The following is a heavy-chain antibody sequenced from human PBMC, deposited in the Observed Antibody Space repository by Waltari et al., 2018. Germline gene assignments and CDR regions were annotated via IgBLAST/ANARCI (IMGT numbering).Heavy chain of an antibody. CDR2: IIPSFGTA. CDR3: ASRLTGYYDILTGYYGMDV. Sequence: QVQLVQSGAEVKKPGSSVKVSCKASGGPFSSYAISWVRQAPGQRLEWMGGIIPSFGTANYAQKLQGRVTITADESTSTAYMELSSLRSEDTAVYYCASRLTGYYDILTGYYGMDVWGQGTTVTVSS. D-gene: IGHD3-9*01. V-gene: IGHV1-69*01. J-gene: IGHJ6*02. CDR1: GGPFSSYA.